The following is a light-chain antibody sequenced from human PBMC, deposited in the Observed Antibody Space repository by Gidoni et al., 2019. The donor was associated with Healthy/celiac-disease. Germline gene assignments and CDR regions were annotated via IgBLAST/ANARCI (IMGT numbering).Light chain of an antibody. CDR3: SSYTSSSTLGV. CDR1: SSDVGGYNY. V-gene: IGLV2-14*01. J-gene: IGLJ2*01. CDR2: EVS. Sequence: QSALTQPASVSGSPGQSITISCTGTSSDVGGYNYVSWYQQHPGKAPKLMIYEVSNRPSGVSNRFSGSKSGNTDSLTISGLQAEDEADYDCSSYTSSSTLGVFGGGTKLTVL.